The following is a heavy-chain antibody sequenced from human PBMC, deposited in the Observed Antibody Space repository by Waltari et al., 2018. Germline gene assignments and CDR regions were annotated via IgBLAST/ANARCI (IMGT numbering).Heavy chain of an antibody. J-gene: IGHJ6*02. V-gene: IGHV4-39*01. D-gene: IGHD2-15*01. CDR3: TRHKEDLGGAWYVAFYNYGLDV. CDR2: IYYAGNT. CDR1: RGSISDSDYY. Sequence: QMQLQESGPGRVKPSETLSLTCSVSRGSISDSDYYWGWIRQTPGRGLEWIATIYYAGNTYYNPSLRSRVTISVDRSKNQFSLRMASVTAEDTGVYYCTRHKEDLGGAWYVAFYNYGLDVLGQGTTVTVSS.